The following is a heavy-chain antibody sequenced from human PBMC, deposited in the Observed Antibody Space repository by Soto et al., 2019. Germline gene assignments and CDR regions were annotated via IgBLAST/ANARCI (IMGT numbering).Heavy chain of an antibody. J-gene: IGHJ4*02. Sequence: PGVTLRFSFAPSALPLRNASMSWGRQVPGKRLERVGRIKSKTDGGTTDYAAPVKGRFTISRDDSKNTLYLQMNSLKTEDTAVYSCFPSYGYYWGQGP. CDR1: ALPLRNAS. V-gene: IGHV3-15*01. CDR3: FPSYGYY. D-gene: IGHD5-18*01. CDR2: IKSKTDGGTT.